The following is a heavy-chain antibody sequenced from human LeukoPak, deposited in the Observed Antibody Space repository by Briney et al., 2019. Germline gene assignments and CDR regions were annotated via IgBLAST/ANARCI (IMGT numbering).Heavy chain of an antibody. J-gene: IGHJ4*02. Sequence: VGSLRLSCAASGLTVSDNFMSWVRQAPGKGLEWVSVLYRGGNTYYADSVRGRFTISRDNSKNMVYLQMNSLTAEDTAVYYCARDRIEGATSDFDYWGQGTLVTVSS. D-gene: IGHD2-21*01. V-gene: IGHV3-66*01. CDR2: LYRGGNT. CDR1: GLTVSDNF. CDR3: ARDRIEGATSDFDY.